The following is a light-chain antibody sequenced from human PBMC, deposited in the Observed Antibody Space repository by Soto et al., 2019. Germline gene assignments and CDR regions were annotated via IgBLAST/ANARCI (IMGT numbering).Light chain of an antibody. V-gene: IGKV1-5*03. Sequence: DIQMTQSPSTLPASVGDRVTITCRASQTIGNWLAWYQQKPGKVHKLLIYNVSSLESGVPSRFSGSGSGTEFTLTISSLQPDDFATYYCQQCNFYWTFGQGTKVEIK. J-gene: IGKJ1*01. CDR3: QQCNFYWT. CDR2: NVS. CDR1: QTIGNW.